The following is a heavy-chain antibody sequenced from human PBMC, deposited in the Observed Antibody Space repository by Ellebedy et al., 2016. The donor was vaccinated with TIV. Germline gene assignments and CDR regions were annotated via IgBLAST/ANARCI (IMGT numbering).Heavy chain of an antibody. CDR3: ARHPAFKRDWFDEWYSS. V-gene: IGHV1-69*10. CDR1: GGTFSSYA. J-gene: IGHJ5*02. Sequence: ASVKVSCKASGGTFSSYAISWVRQAPGQGLEWMGGIIPILGIANYAQKFQGRVTMTRDTSTSTVYMELSSLRSEDTAVYYCARHPAFKRDWFDEWYSSWGQGTLVTVSS. D-gene: IGHD6-13*01. CDR2: IIPILGIA.